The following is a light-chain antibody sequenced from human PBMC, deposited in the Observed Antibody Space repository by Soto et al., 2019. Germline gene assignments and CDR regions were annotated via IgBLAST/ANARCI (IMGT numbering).Light chain of an antibody. CDR3: QQYNDWPLT. Sequence: EIVMTQSPVTLSVSPGERATLSCRASQSVSSNLAWYQQKPGQAPNLLIYGAFTRATGIPARFSGTGSGTEFTLTISSLQSEDFALYYCQQYNDWPLTFGQGTKVEV. CDR1: QSVSSN. V-gene: IGKV3-15*01. CDR2: GAF. J-gene: IGKJ1*01.